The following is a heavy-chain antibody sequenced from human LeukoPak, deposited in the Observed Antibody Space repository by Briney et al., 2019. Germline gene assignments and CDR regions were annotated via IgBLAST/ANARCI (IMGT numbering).Heavy chain of an antibody. CDR1: GGSFSCYY. CDR2: INHSGST. J-gene: IGHJ5*02. Sequence: KASETLSLTCAVYGGSFSCYYCSWIRQPPGKGLEWIGEINHSGSTNYNPSLKSRVTISVDTSKNQFSLNLSSVTAADTAVYYCARGSPISSDSSGYYYDWFDPWGQGTLVTVSS. D-gene: IGHD3-22*01. CDR3: ARGSPISSDSSGYYYDWFDP. V-gene: IGHV4-34*01.